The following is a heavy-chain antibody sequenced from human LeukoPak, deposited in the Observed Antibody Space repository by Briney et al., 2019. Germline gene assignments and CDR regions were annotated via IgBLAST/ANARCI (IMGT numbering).Heavy chain of an antibody. CDR1: GFTFSSYS. V-gene: IGHV3-21*01. D-gene: IGHD3-9*01. Sequence: GGSLRLSCAASGFTFSSYSMNWVRQAPGMGLEWVSSISSSSSYIYYADSVKGRFTISRDNAKNSLYLQMNSLRAEDTAVYYCARGGYFDWLTDYWGQGTLVTVSS. CDR3: ARGGYFDWLTDY. CDR2: ISSSSSYI. J-gene: IGHJ4*02.